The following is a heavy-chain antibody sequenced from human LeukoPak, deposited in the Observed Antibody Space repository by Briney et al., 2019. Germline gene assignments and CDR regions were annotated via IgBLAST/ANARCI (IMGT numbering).Heavy chain of an antibody. CDR1: GFTFSSYA. CDR2: ISGSGGST. CDR3: ANSYDFWSGKYGMDV. J-gene: IGHJ6*02. V-gene: IGHV3-23*01. Sequence: GGYLRLSCAASGFTFSSYAMSWVRQAPGKGLEWVSAISGSGGSTYYADSVKGRFTISRDNSKNTLYLQMNSLRAEDTAVYYCANSYDFWSGKYGMDVWGQGTTVTVSS. D-gene: IGHD3-3*01.